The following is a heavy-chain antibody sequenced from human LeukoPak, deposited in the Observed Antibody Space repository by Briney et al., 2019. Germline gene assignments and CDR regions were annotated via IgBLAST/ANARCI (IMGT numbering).Heavy chain of an antibody. CDR2: ISSSSSYI. V-gene: IGHV3-21*01. CDR1: GFTFSSYS. Sequence: GESLRLSCAASGFTFSSYSMNWVRQAPGKGLEWVSSISSSSSYIYYADSVKGRFTISRDNAKNSLYLQMNSLRAEDTAVYYCVRVDSSGYGLHWGLDYWGQGTLVTVSS. J-gene: IGHJ4*02. D-gene: IGHD3-22*01. CDR3: VRVDSSGYGLHWGLDY.